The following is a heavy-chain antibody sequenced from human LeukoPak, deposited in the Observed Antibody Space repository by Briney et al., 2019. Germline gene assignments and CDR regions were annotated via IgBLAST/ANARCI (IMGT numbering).Heavy chain of an antibody. CDR2: INPNSGGT. D-gene: IGHD4-17*01. V-gene: IGHV1-2*02. CDR1: GYTFTGYH. CDR3: AREKLDYGLGYFDL. J-gene: IGHJ2*01. Sequence: GASVKVSCKASGYTFTGYHMHWVRQAPGQGLEWMGWINPNSGGTNYAQKLQGRVTMTTDTSTSTAYMELRSLRSDDTAVYYCAREKLDYGLGYFDLWGRGTLVTVSS.